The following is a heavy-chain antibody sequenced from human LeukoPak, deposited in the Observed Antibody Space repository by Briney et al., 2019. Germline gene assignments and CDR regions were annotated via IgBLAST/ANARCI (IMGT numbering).Heavy chain of an antibody. CDR1: GGTFSSYA. Sequence: ASVKVSCKASGGTFSSYAISWVRQAPGQGLEWMGIINPSGGSTSYAQKFQGRVTMTRDTSTSTVYMELSSLRSEDTAVYYCAREKTGDLSPSFDYWGQGTLVTVSS. D-gene: IGHD7-27*01. J-gene: IGHJ4*02. CDR2: INPSGGST. CDR3: AREKTGDLSPSFDY. V-gene: IGHV1-46*01.